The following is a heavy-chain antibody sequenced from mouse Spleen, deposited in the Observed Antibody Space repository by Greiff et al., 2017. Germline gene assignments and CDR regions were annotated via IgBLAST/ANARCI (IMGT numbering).Heavy chain of an antibody. Sequence: QVQLQQSGAELVKPGASVKLSCKASGYTFTSYWMHWVKQRPGQGLEWIGMIHPNSGSTNYNEKFKSKATLTVDKSSSTAYMQLSSLTSEDSAVYYCARDRGYYGSSYDYFDYWGQGTTLTVSS. CDR1: GYTFTSYW. CDR3: ARDRGYYGSSYDYFDY. D-gene: IGHD1-1*01. J-gene: IGHJ2*01. V-gene: IGHV1-64*01. CDR2: IHPNSGST.